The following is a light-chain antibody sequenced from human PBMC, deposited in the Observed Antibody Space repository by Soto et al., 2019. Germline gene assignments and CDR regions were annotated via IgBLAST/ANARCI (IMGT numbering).Light chain of an antibody. Sequence: EIVMTQAPFTLSVSTGERATLSWRASQSISSNLAWYQQKPGQAPRLLIYSAPTRAPGIPAVFSGSGSGSEFTLTISSLQSEDFAVYYCQQYNRWPLTFGQGTKVDI. J-gene: IGKJ1*01. CDR1: QSISSN. CDR2: SAP. CDR3: QQYNRWPLT. V-gene: IGKV3-15*01.